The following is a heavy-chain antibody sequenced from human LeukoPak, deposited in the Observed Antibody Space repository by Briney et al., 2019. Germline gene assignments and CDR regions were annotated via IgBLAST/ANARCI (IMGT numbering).Heavy chain of an antibody. V-gene: IGHV3-30*02. D-gene: IGHD6-13*01. J-gene: IGHJ4*02. Sequence: GGSLRLSCAASGFTFSSYGMHWVRQAPGKGLEWVAFIRYDGSNKYYVDSVKGRFTISRDNSKNTLYLQMNSLRAEDTAVYYCAKDSSSWNPHFDYWGQGTLVTVSS. CDR2: IRYDGSNK. CDR3: AKDSSSWNPHFDY. CDR1: GFTFSSYG.